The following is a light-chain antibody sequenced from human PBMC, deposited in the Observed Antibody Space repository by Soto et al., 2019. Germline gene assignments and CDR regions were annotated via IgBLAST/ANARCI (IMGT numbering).Light chain of an antibody. CDR2: GNS. J-gene: IGLJ1*01. CDR1: ISKIGAGYD. V-gene: IGLV1-40*01. Sequence: QSVLTQPPSLSGAPGQRVTISCTGSISKIGAGYDVHWYQQLPGTVPKVLIYGNSNRPSGVPDRFSGSKSGTSASLAITGLQAEDEADYYCQSYDISLSGFHVFGTGTKVTVL. CDR3: QSYDISLSGFHV.